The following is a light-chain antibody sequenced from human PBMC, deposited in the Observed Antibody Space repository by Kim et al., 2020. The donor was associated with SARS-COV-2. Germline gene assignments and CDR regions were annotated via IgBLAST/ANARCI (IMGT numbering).Light chain of an antibody. CDR2: DSS. Sequence: VSPGETATLSYKGSQSVNSNLAWCQQRPGQALRILLYDSSAMATGIPPRFSGSGSGTDFTLTISGLQSEEFAVYYCQQYDSLPRTFGGWTKVDIK. CDR1: QSVNSN. V-gene: IGKV3D-15*02. CDR3: QQYDSLPRT. J-gene: IGKJ4*01.